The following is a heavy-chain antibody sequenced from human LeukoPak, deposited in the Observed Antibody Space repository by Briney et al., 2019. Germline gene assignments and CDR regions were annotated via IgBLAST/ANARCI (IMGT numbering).Heavy chain of an antibody. CDR2: ISAYNGNT. J-gene: IGHJ4*02. V-gene: IGHV1-18*01. D-gene: IGHD2-2*01. CDR3: ARDNSAISDCSSASCFHFNY. CDR1: GYTFTRYG. Sequence: ASVKVSCKPSGYTFTRYGITWVRQAPGQGLEWMGWISAYNGNTNYAHKVQGRVTMTTDTSTSTAYMELRSLSSDDTAVYYCARDNSAISDCSSASCFHFNYWGQGTLVTVSS.